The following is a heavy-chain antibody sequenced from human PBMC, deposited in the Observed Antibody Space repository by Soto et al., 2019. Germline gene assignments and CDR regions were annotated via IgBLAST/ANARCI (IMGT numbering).Heavy chain of an antibody. V-gene: IGHV3-11*06. D-gene: IGHD2-8*01. Sequence: QVQLVESGGGLVKPGGSLRLSCAASGCTFSDYYMSWIRQAPGKGLEWVSYISSSSSYTNYADSVKGRFTISRDNAKNSLYLQMNSLRAEDTTVYYCARHGVYGGDAFDIWGQGTMVTVSS. J-gene: IGHJ3*02. CDR3: ARHGVYGGDAFDI. CDR1: GCTFSDYY. CDR2: ISSSSSYT.